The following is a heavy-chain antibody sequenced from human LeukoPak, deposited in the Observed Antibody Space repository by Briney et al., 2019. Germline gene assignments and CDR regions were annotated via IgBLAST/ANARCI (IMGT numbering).Heavy chain of an antibody. CDR1: GGSISNYY. CDR3: ARTYYYGSGRYFDY. D-gene: IGHD3-10*01. Sequence: SETLSLTCTISGGSISNYYWSRIRQPPGKGLEWIGYIYHSGNTNYNPSLKSRVTVSVDTSKDQFSLKLTSVTAADTAVYYCARTYYYGSGRYFDYWGQGTLVTVSS. V-gene: IGHV4-59*01. CDR2: IYHSGNT. J-gene: IGHJ4*02.